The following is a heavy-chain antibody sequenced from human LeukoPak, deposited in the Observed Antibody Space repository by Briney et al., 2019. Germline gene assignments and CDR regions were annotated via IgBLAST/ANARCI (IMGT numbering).Heavy chain of an antibody. D-gene: IGHD1-14*01. V-gene: IGHV3-11*01. Sequence: GGSLRLSCAASGFTFSDYYMSWIRQAPGKGLEWVSYISSSGSTIYYADSVKGRFTISRDNAKNSRYLQMNSLRAEDTAVYYCASEAQTSSRIDYWGQGTLVTVSS. CDR2: ISSSGSTI. CDR1: GFTFSDYY. CDR3: ASEAQTSSRIDY. J-gene: IGHJ4*02.